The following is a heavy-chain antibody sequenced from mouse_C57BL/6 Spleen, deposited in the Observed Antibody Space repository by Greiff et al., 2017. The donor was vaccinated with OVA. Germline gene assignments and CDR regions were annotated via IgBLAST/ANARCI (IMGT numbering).Heavy chain of an antibody. CDR2: ISSGGSYT. CDR3: ARQGYYGSSSFDY. V-gene: IGHV5-6*01. Sequence: EVKVVESGGDLVKPGGSLKLSCAASGFTFSSYGMSWVRQTPDKRLEWVATISSGGSYTYYPDSVKGRFTISRDNAKNTLYLQMSSLKSEDTAMYYCARQGYYGSSSFDYWGQGTTLTVSS. CDR1: GFTFSSYG. D-gene: IGHD1-1*01. J-gene: IGHJ2*01.